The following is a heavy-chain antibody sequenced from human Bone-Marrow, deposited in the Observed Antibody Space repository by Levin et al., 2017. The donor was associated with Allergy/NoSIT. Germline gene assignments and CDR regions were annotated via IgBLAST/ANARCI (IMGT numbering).Heavy chain of an antibody. CDR2: ISGRGGTK. CDR3: AKDRTIIYSNYGFDFDL. CDR1: GFTFDNYA. J-gene: IGHJ4*02. V-gene: IGHV3-23*01. Sequence: ASVKVSCEASGFTFDNYAMAWVRQAPGVGLEWVSGISGRGGTKDYVDSVRGRFTISRDNSKNTAYLQMNFLRAEDTAVYYCAKDRTIIYSNYGFDFDLWGQGTLVTVSS. D-gene: IGHD4-11*01.